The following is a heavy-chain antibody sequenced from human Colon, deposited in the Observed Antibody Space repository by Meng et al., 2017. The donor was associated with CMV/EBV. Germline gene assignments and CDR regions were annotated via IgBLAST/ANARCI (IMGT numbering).Heavy chain of an antibody. CDR1: GFTFSAYA. CDR3: ARDFRDWSSVDWYGWLDS. D-gene: IGHD2-2*01. CDR2: ISGSGDNT. Sequence: GGSLRLSCAASGFTFSAYAMAWVRQTPRNGLEWVSSISGSGDNTYYGVSVQGRFTISRDNSQNRLYLQMDSLRAEDTAVYYCARDFRDWSSVDWYGWLDSWGQGTLVTVSS. J-gene: IGHJ5*01. V-gene: IGHV3-23*01.